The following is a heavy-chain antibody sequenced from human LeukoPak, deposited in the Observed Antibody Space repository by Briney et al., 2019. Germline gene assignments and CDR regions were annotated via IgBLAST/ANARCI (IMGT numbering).Heavy chain of an antibody. CDR2: INHNSGGT. Sequence: GASVKVSCKASEYTLSGHYMHWVRQAPGQGLEWMGWINHNSGGTIYVQNFQGRVTMTRDTSGTTVYMDLSSLRSDDTAVYYCARELSMVGGVPGGGFQHWGQGTLVIVSS. CDR1: EYTLSGHY. J-gene: IGHJ1*01. CDR3: ARELSMVGGVPGGGFQH. V-gene: IGHV1-2*02. D-gene: IGHD3-10*01.